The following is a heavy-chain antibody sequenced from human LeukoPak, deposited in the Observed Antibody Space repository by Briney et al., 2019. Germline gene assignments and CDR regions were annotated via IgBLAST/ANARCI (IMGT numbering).Heavy chain of an antibody. CDR1: GFTFSTYG. Sequence: GGSLRLSCAASGFTFSTYGMHWVRQAPGKGLECVAVIWYDGSNKYYADSVKGRFTISRDNSKNTLSLQMNSLRAEDTAVYYCARAVGPFDIWGQGTMVTVSS. CDR3: ARAVGPFDI. J-gene: IGHJ3*02. V-gene: IGHV3-33*01. CDR2: IWYDGSNK.